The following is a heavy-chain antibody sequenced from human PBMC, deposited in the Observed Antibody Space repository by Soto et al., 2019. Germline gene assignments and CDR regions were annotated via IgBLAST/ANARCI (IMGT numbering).Heavy chain of an antibody. CDR1: GFTFSSYA. V-gene: IGHV3-23*01. D-gene: IGHD2-2*01. Sequence: PGGSLRLSCAASGFTFSSYAMSWVRQAPGKGLEWVSAISGSGGSTYYADSVKGRFTISRDNSKNTLYLQMNSLRAEDTAVYYCAKCTHNPFHARVLAHYYYYGMDVWGQGTTVTVSS. J-gene: IGHJ6*02. CDR2: ISGSGGST. CDR3: AKCTHNPFHARVLAHYYYYGMDV.